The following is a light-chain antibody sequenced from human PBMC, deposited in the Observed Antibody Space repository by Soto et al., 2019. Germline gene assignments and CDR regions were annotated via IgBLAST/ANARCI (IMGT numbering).Light chain of an antibody. Sequence: QSALTQPASVSGSPGQSITISCTGTSSDVGGYNYVSWYQQHPGKAPKLMIYEVSKRPSGVSTRFSGSKSGNTASLTISGLQAEDEVNYYCSSYISSSTLHWVFGGGTNSPS. J-gene: IGLJ3*02. CDR1: SSDVGGYNY. V-gene: IGLV2-14*01. CDR3: SSYISSSTLHWV. CDR2: EVS.